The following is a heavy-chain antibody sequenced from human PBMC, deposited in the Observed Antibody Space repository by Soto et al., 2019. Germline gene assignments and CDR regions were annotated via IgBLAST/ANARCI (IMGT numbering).Heavy chain of an antibody. D-gene: IGHD6-13*01. Sequence: SETLSLTCTVSGGSISSGGYYWSWIRQHPGKGLEWIGYIYYSGSTYYNPSLKSRVTISVDTFKNQFSLKLSSVTAADTAVYYCARDSSSWYHYFDYWGQGTLVTVSS. CDR2: IYYSGST. CDR3: ARDSSSWYHYFDY. CDR1: GGSISSGGYY. J-gene: IGHJ4*02. V-gene: IGHV4-31*03.